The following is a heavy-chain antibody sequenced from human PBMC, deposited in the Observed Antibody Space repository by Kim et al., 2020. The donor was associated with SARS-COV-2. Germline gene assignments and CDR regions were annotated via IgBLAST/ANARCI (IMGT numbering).Heavy chain of an antibody. CDR2: IKQDGSDK. D-gene: IGHD2-21*02. CDR1: GFTFSSYW. Sequence: GGSLRLSCAASGFTFSSYWMSWVRQAPGKGLEWVANIKQDGSDKYYVDSVKGRFTISRDNAKNSLYLQMNSLRAEDTAVYYCARESVVTPSYYYYYYGMDVWGQGTTVTVSS. CDR3: ARESVVTPSYYYYYYGMDV. J-gene: IGHJ6*02. V-gene: IGHV3-7*01.